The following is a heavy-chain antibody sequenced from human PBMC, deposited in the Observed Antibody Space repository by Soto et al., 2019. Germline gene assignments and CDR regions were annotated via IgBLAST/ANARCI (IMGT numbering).Heavy chain of an antibody. J-gene: IGHJ3*02. CDR1: GGSINSYY. V-gene: IGHV4-59*01. Sequence: PXXTLSLPFTVSGGSINSYYWRWIRQPPGKGLEWIGYIYYSGSTNYNPSLKSRATISVDTSKNQFTLKLRSVTAADTAVYYCARVPWQWLGGYAFDIWGQGTMVTVS. D-gene: IGHD6-19*01. CDR3: ARVPWQWLGGYAFDI. CDR2: IYYSGST.